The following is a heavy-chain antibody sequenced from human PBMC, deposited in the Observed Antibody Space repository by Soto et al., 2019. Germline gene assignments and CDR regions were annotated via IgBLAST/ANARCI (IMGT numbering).Heavy chain of an antibody. CDR2: IIPIFGTA. V-gene: IGHV1-69*13. D-gene: IGHD6-13*01. CDR1: GGTFSSYA. CDR3: ARDQQQLVRRHYYYGMDV. J-gene: IGHJ6*02. Sequence: SVKVSCKASGGTFSSYAISWVREAPGEGLEWMGGIIPIFGTANYAQKFQGRVTITADESTSTAYMELSSLRSEDTAVYYCARDQQQLVRRHYYYGMDVWGQGTTVTVSS.